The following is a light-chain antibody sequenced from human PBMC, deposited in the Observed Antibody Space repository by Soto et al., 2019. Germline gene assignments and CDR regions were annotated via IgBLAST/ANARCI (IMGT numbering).Light chain of an antibody. CDR3: SSYTSSSTLGGV. CDR1: SSDAGGYNY. CDR2: DVS. Sequence: QSALTQPASVSGSPGQSITISCTGTSSDAGGYNYVSWYQQHPGKAPKLMIYDVSNRPSGVSNRFSGSKSGNTASLTISGLQAEDEADYYCSSYTSSSTLGGVFGTGTKLTVL. V-gene: IGLV2-14*01. J-gene: IGLJ1*01.